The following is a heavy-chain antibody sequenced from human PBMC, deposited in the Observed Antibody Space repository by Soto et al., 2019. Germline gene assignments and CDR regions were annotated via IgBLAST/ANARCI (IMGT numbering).Heavy chain of an antibody. J-gene: IGHJ4*02. V-gene: IGHV4-38-2*02. D-gene: IGHD3-22*01. CDR2: IYHSGST. Sequence: PSETLSLTCAFSVYSIISGYYCGWIRQPPGKGLEWIGSIYHSGSTYYNPSLKSRVTISVDTSKNQISLKLSSVTAADTAVYYCARDVDYDTNGHDYFDYWGQGTLVTVSS. CDR3: ARDVDYDTNGHDYFDY. CDR1: VYSIISGYY.